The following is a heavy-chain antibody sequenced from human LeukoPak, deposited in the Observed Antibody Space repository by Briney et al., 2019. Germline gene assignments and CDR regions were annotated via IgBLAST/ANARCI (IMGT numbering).Heavy chain of an antibody. D-gene: IGHD3-10*01. J-gene: IGHJ3*02. V-gene: IGHV1-18*01. CDR1: GYTFTSYG. Sequence: ASVKVSCKASGYTFTSYGISWVRQAPGQGLEWMGWISAYNDNTNYAQKLQGRVTMTTDTSTSTAYMELRSVRSDDTAGYYCARGGSYYGGSGSPNDAFDIWGQGTMVTV. CDR3: ARGGSYYGGSGSPNDAFDI. CDR2: ISAYNDNT.